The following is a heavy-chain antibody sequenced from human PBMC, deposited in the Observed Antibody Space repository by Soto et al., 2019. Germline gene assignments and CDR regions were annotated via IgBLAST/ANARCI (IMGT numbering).Heavy chain of an antibody. CDR3: ARGPPLRFFDY. CDR1: GGSISSGDYY. Sequence: PSETLSLTCTVSGGSISSGDYYWSWIRQPPGKGLEWIGYIYYSGSTYYNPSLKSRVTISVDTSKNQFSLKLSSVTAADTAVYYWARGPPLRFFDYGGQGPLFTFS. D-gene: IGHD3-3*01. V-gene: IGHV4-30-4*01. J-gene: IGHJ4*02. CDR2: IYYSGST.